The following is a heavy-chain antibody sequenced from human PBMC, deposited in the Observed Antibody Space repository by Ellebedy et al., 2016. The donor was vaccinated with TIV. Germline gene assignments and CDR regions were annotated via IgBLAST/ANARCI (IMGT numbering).Heavy chain of an antibody. CDR3: AAAAGTGDDAFDI. D-gene: IGHD6-13*01. CDR2: ISSSSSTI. J-gene: IGHJ3*02. CDR1: GFTFIIYS. Sequence: GGSLRLSXAASGFTFIIYSLNWVRQAPGKGLEWVSYISSSSSTIYYADSVKGRFTISRDKAKNSLYLQMNSLRAEDTAVYYCAAAAGTGDDAFDIWGQGTVVTVSS. V-gene: IGHV3-48*01.